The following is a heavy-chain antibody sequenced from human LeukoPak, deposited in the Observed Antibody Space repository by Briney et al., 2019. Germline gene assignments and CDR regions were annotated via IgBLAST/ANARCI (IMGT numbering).Heavy chain of an antibody. J-gene: IGHJ6*02. D-gene: IGHD5-24*01. CDR3: ARDGRWLQVYYYYYYGMDV. CDR1: GYTFTGYY. Sequence: GASVNVSCKASGYTFTGYYMHWVRQAPGQGLEWMGWINPNSGGTNYAQKFQGRVTMTRDTSISTAYMELSRLRSDDTAVYYCARDGRWLQVYYYYYYGMDVWGQGTTVTVSS. CDR2: INPNSGGT. V-gene: IGHV1-2*02.